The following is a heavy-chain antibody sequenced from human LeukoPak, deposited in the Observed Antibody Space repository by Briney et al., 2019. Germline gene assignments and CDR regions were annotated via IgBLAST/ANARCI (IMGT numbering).Heavy chain of an antibody. CDR1: GFTCSIYS. CDR2: ISGGGANA. V-gene: IGHV3-23*01. CDR3: AKDLALAGTGGGFDV. D-gene: IGHD6-19*01. Sequence: GGSLRLSCAASGFTCSIYSMNCVRQAPGKVLELGSGISGGGANAFYDDSVSGRFTISRDNYESTVSLQMTSLRAEDTALYYSAKDLALAGTGGGFDVWGQGTRVAVSS. J-gene: IGHJ3*01.